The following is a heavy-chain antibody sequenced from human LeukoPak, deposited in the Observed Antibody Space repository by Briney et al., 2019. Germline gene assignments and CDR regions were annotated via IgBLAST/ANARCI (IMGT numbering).Heavy chain of an antibody. CDR3: ARIADYSLDWYFHY. J-gene: IGHJ4*02. D-gene: IGHD3-9*01. CDR1: GYTFSSYG. V-gene: IGHV1-18*01. Sequence: ASVKVSCKASGYTFSSYGISWVRQAPGQGLEWMGWISAYNGEKKYAQKLQGRVTMTTDTSTSTGYMELRSLRSDDTAVYYCARIADYSLDWYFHYGGQRTLVTLSS. CDR2: ISAYNGEK.